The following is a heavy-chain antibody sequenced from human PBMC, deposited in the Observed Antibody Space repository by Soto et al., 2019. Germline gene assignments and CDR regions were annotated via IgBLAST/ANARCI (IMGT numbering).Heavy chain of an antibody. D-gene: IGHD6-13*01. Sequence: PSETLSLTCAVYGESFSGYYWSWIRQPPGKGLEWIGEINHSGSTNYNPSLKSRVTISVDTSKNQFSLKLSSVTAADTAVYYCARGYRAAAGTFDDWGQGTLVTVSS. J-gene: IGHJ4*02. CDR1: GESFSGYY. V-gene: IGHV4-34*01. CDR2: INHSGST. CDR3: ARGYRAAAGTFDD.